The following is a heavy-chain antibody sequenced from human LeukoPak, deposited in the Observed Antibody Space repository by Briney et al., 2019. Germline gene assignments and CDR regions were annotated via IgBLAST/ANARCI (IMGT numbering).Heavy chain of an antibody. CDR3: ARGPHRVLRYFDWLGRRNAFDI. CDR1: GYTFTSYD. V-gene: IGHV1-8*01. CDR2: MNPNSGNT. D-gene: IGHD3-9*01. J-gene: IGHJ3*02. Sequence: ASVKVSCKASGYTFTSYDINWVRQATGQGLELMGWMNPNSGNTGYAQKFQGRVTMTRNTSISTAYMELSSLRSEDTAVYYCARGPHRVLRYFDWLGRRNAFDIWGQGTMVTVSS.